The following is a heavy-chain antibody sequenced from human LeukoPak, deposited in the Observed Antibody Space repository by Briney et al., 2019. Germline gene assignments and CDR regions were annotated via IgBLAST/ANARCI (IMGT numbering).Heavy chain of an antibody. CDR1: GYRFTGYY. D-gene: IGHD3-9*01. CDR2: INPHSGGT. Sequence: ASVKISCKASGYRFTGYYIHWVRQAPGQGLEWMGWINPHSGGTKFAQKFQGRVTMTRDTSISTAYMEVSRLRSDDAAVYYCAREYYDILTGSLDYWGQGTLVTVSS. V-gene: IGHV1-2*02. CDR3: AREYYDILTGSLDY. J-gene: IGHJ4*02.